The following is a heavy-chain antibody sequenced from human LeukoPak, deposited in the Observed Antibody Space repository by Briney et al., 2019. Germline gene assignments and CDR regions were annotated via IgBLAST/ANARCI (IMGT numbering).Heavy chain of an antibody. CDR3: ARDAGGSGWPFDY. CDR1: GGSISSYY. Sequence: SEALSLTCTVSGGSISSYYWSWIRQPPGKGLEWIGYIYYSGSTNYNPSLRSRVTISVDTSKNQFSLKLSSVTAADTAVYYCARDAGGSGWPFDYWGRGTLVTVSS. V-gene: IGHV4-59*01. D-gene: IGHD6-19*01. CDR2: IYYSGST. J-gene: IGHJ4*02.